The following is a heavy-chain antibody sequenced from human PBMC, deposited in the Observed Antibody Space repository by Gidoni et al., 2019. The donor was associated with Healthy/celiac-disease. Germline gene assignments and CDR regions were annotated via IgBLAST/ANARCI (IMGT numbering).Heavy chain of an antibody. CDR2: IKSKTDGGTT. CDR3: TTDRFPPYYDFWSGPRDY. V-gene: IGHV3-15*01. Sequence: EVQLVESGGGLVKPGGSLRLSCAASGFTFSNAWMSWVRQAPGKGLEWVGRIKSKTDGGTTDYAAPVKGRFTISRDDSKNTLYLQMNSLKTEDTAVYYCTTDRFPPYYDFWSGPRDYWGQGTLVTVSS. CDR1: GFTFSNAW. D-gene: IGHD3-3*01. J-gene: IGHJ4*02.